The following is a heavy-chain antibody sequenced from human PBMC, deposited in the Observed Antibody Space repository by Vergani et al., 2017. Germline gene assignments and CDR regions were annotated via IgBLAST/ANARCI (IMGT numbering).Heavy chain of an antibody. V-gene: IGHV3-7*01. CDR2: IKQDGSEK. CDR3: AIDFTTPLRYFGPYYFDY. Sequence: EVQLVESGGGLVQPGGSLRLSCAASGFTFSSYWMSWVRQAPGKGLEWVANIKQDGSEKYYVESLKGLFTISRDNAKNALYLQLNSLRAEDTAVYYCAIDFTTPLRYFGPYYFDYWGQGTLVTVSS. D-gene: IGHD3-9*01. CDR1: GFTFSSYW. J-gene: IGHJ4*02.